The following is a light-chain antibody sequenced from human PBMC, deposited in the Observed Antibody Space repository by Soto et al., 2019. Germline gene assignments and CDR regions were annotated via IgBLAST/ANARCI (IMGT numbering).Light chain of an antibody. J-gene: IGKJ5*01. V-gene: IGKV3-15*01. CDR1: QSVSSR. Sequence: EIVMTQSPATLSVSPGERVTLSCRASQSVSSRLAWYQQRPGQAPRLLIYGASTRAAGIPARFSGSGSGTEFTLTISSLQSEDFVVYYCQQYDNWPLTFGQGTRLEIK. CDR3: QQYDNWPLT. CDR2: GAS.